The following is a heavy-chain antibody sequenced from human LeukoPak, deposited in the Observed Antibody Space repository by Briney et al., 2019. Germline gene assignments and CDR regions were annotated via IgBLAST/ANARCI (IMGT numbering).Heavy chain of an antibody. Sequence: SETLSLTCTVSGGSISSSSYYWGWIRQPPGKGLEWIGSIYYSGSTHYNPSLKSRVTISVDTSKNQFSLKLSSVTAADTAVYYCARRRGYSSSWYEPWGQGTLVTVSS. CDR3: ARRRGYSSSWYEP. CDR2: IYYSGST. V-gene: IGHV4-39*01. D-gene: IGHD6-13*01. J-gene: IGHJ5*02. CDR1: GGSISSSSYY.